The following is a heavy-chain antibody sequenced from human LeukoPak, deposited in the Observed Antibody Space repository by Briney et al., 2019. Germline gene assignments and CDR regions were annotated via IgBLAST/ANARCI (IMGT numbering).Heavy chain of an antibody. Sequence: GGSLRLSCVASGFMFNKYGMSWVRQAPGKGLEWVSVISGGGGRTYYGDSVKGRFTISRDNSKNTVYLQMNSLRAEDTAVYYCAKGGWNHYDSRGTNYFDYWGQGTLVTVSS. CDR3: AKGGWNHYDSRGTNYFDY. J-gene: IGHJ4*02. CDR1: GFMFNKYG. V-gene: IGHV3-23*01. D-gene: IGHD3-22*01. CDR2: ISGGGGRT.